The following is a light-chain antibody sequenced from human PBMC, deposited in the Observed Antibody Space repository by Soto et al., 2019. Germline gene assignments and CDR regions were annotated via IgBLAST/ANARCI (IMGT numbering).Light chain of an antibody. CDR2: AAS. V-gene: IGKV1-39*01. J-gene: IGKJ5*01. CDR3: QQGYDSPIT. CDR1: QNIITY. Sequence: DIEMTQSPSSLSASIGDRVTIXXRASQNIITYLNWYQQKPGQAPKVXIYAASSLQSGVPSRFSGRGSGTDFTLTITNLHPEDFATYFCQQGYDSPITFGQGTRLEIK.